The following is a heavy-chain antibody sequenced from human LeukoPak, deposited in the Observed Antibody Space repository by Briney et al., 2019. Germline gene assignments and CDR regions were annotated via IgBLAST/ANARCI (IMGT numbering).Heavy chain of an antibody. CDR3: ARGSWEVRFAY. V-gene: IGHV4-34*01. D-gene: IGHD1-26*01. J-gene: IGHJ4*02. CDR2: INSSGST. CDR1: VGSFSGHY. Sequence: PSQTLSPTCDVSVGSFSGHYWNWFRQSPGKGLECIIEINSSGSTNYNPSLKSRATISLDTSKNQFSLKLSSVTAADTAVYYCARGSWEVRFAYWGQGTLVTVSS.